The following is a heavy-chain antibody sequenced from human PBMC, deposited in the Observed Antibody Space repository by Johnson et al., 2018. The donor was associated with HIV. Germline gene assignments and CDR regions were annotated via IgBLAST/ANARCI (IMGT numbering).Heavy chain of an antibody. D-gene: IGHD2-15*01. CDR2: IYSGGST. CDR1: GFTVSSNY. V-gene: IGHV3-66*01. J-gene: IGHJ3*02. CDR3: ATDIVVVLAVTGTGAAFDI. Sequence: VQLVESGGGLVQPGGSLRLSCAASGFTVSSNYMSWVRQATGKGLEWVSVIYSGGSTYYADSVKGRFTISRDNSKNSLYLQMNSLRAEDTAVYYCATDIVVVLAVTGTGAAFDIWGQGTMVTVSS.